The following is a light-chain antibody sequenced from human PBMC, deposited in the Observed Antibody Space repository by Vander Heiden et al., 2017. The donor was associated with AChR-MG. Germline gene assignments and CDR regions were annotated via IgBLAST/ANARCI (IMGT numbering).Light chain of an antibody. CDR1: SSNIGSNY. V-gene: IGLV1-47*01. Sequence: QSVLTQPPSASGTPGQRVPISCSGSSSNIGSNYVYWYQQLPGTAPKLLIYRNNKRPSGVPDRFSGSKSGTSASMAISGLRSEDEADYYCAAWDDSLSGVVFGGGTKLTVL. CDR3: AAWDDSLSGVV. CDR2: RNN. J-gene: IGLJ2*01.